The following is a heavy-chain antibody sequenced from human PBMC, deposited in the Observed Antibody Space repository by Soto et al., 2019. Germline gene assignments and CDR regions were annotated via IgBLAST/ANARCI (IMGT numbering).Heavy chain of an antibody. Sequence: GGSLRLSCAASGFTFSSYGMHWVRQAPGKGLEWVAVISYDGSNKYYADSVKGRFTISRDNSKNTLYLQMNSLRAEDTAVYYCAKDRSSSWCRRFDYWGQGTLVTVSS. CDR3: AKDRSSSWCRRFDY. CDR1: GFTFSSYG. CDR2: ISYDGSNK. J-gene: IGHJ4*02. D-gene: IGHD6-13*01. V-gene: IGHV3-30*18.